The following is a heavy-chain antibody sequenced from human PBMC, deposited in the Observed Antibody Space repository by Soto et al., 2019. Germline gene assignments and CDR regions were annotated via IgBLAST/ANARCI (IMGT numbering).Heavy chain of an antibody. CDR2: INHSGST. CDR1: GGYISSGGYS. Sequence: QLQLQESGSGLVKPSQTLSLTCAVSGGYISSGGYSWSWIRKPPGRGLEWIGYINHSGSTYYNPSLKSRVTISVGRSKNQFSQKLISVTAADTAVYYCGAWAGVLRGFDYWGQGTLVTVSS. CDR3: GAWAGVLRGFDY. J-gene: IGHJ4*02. V-gene: IGHV4-30-2*01. D-gene: IGHD6-19*01.